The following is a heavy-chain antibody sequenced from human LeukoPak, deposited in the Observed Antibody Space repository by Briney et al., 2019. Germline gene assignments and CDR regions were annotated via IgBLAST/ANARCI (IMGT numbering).Heavy chain of an antibody. CDR1: GFTFSSYS. J-gene: IGHJ5*02. Sequence: GGSLRLSCAASGFTFSSYSMNWVRQAPGKGLEWVSSISSSSSYIYYADSVKGRFTISRDNAKNSLYLQMNSLRAEDTAVYYCARDRPYMITFGGVFSWGQGTLVTVSS. V-gene: IGHV3-21*01. D-gene: IGHD3-16*01. CDR3: ARDRPYMITFGGVFS. CDR2: ISSSSSYI.